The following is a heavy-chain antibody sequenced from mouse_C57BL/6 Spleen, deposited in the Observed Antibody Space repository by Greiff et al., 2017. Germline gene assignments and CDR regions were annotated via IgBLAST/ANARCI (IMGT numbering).Heavy chain of an antibody. J-gene: IGHJ4*01. CDR2: IFPGSGST. Sequence: QVQLQQSGAELMKPGASVKLSCKATGYTFTGYCIEWVKQRPGHGLEWIGEIFPGSGSTNYNEKFKGKATFTADTSSNTAYLQLRSLTTESSAIYYGAELYYGKSYAMDYWGQGTSVTVSS. D-gene: IGHD2-1*01. CDR1: GYTFTGYC. V-gene: IGHV1-9*01. CDR3: AELYYGKSYAMDY.